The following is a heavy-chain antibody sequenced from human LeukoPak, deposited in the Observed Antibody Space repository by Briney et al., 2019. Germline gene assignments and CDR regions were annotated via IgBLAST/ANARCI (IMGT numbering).Heavy chain of an antibody. CDR3: ARVDFWSGYYTVDY. J-gene: IGHJ4*02. Sequence: PGGSLRLSCAASGFTFSSYWMSWVRQAPGKGLEWVANIKQDGSEKYYVDSVKGRFTISRDNAKNSLYLQMNSLRAEDTAVYYCARVDFWSGYYTVDYWGQGTLVTVSS. CDR1: GFTFSSYW. V-gene: IGHV3-7*01. D-gene: IGHD3-3*01. CDR2: IKQDGSEK.